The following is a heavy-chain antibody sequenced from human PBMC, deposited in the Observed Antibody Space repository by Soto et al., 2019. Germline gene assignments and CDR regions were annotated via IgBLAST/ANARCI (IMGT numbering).Heavy chain of an antibody. D-gene: IGHD4-4*01. CDR3: ARAHDYSNHYYYYGMDV. J-gene: IGHJ6*02. V-gene: IGHV3-48*02. CDR2: ISSSSSTI. Sequence: GGSLRLSCAASGLTFSSYSMNWVRQAPGKGLEWVSYISSSSSTIYYADSVKGRFTISRDNAKNSLYLQMNSLRDEDTAVYYCARAHDYSNHYYYYGMDVWGQGTTVTVSS. CDR1: GLTFSSYS.